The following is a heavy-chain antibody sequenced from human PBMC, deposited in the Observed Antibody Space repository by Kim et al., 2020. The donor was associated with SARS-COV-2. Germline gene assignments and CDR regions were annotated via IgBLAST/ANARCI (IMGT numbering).Heavy chain of an antibody. CDR2: ISYDGSNK. Sequence: GGSLRLSCAASGFTFSSYAMHWVRQAPGKGLEWVAVISYDGSNKYYADSVKGRFTISRDNSKKTLYLQMNSLRAEDTAVYYCASDYGSGSYYREADAFD. CDR1: GFTFSSYA. D-gene: IGHD3-10*01. V-gene: IGHV3-30*04. CDR3: ASDYGSGSYYREADAFD. J-gene: IGHJ3*02.